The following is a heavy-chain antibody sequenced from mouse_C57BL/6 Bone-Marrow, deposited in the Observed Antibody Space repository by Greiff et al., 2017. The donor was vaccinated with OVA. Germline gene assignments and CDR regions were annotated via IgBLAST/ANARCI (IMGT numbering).Heavy chain of an antibody. V-gene: IGHV5-12*01. D-gene: IGHD1-1*01. CDR3: ARSLRGFAY. Sequence: DVMLVESGGGLVQPGGSLKLSCAASGFTFSDYYMYWVRQTPEKRLEWVAYISNGGGSTYYPDTVKGRFTISRDNAKNTLYLQMSRLKSEDTAMYYCARSLRGFAYWGQGTLVTVSA. J-gene: IGHJ3*01. CDR2: ISNGGGST. CDR1: GFTFSDYY.